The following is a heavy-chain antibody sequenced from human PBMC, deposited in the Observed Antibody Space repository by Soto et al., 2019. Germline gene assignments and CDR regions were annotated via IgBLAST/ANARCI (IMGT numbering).Heavy chain of an antibody. CDR1: GFSFSNYW. J-gene: IGHJ4*02. Sequence: GGSLRLSCAASGFSFSNYWMHWVRQVPGKGLVWVSVINSDGSSTRGADSVKGRFTISRDNAKYTLYLQMNSLRAEDTAVYYCARGGGYCSSTSCPYAVDYWGQGTLVTVSS. CDR3: ARGGGYCSSTSCPYAVDY. D-gene: IGHD2-2*01. CDR2: INSDGSST. V-gene: IGHV3-74*01.